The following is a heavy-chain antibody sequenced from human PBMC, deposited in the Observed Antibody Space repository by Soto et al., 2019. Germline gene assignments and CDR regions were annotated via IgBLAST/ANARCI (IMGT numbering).Heavy chain of an antibody. J-gene: IGHJ3*02. CDR1: GYTFTSYG. D-gene: IGHD1-26*01. CDR3: ARVGATGGDGVAFDS. Sequence: ASVKVSCKASGYTFTSYGISWVRQAPGQGLEWMGWISAYNGNTNYAQKLQGRVTMTTDTSTSTAYMELRSLRSDDTAVYYCARVGATGGDGVAFDSWGQGTMVTVSS. V-gene: IGHV1-18*01. CDR2: ISAYNGNT.